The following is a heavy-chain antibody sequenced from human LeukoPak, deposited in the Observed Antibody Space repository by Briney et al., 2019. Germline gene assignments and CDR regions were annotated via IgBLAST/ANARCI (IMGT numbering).Heavy chain of an antibody. Sequence: ASVKVSCKASGYSFTNYYMHWVRQAPGQGLEWMGIISPSGDSTSYAQKFQGRITMTRDTSTSTVYMELSSLESEDTAVYYCARRYYDSSGLDYWGQGTLVTVSS. V-gene: IGHV1-46*01. CDR3: ARRYYDSSGLDY. CDR2: ISPSGDST. CDR1: GYSFTNYY. J-gene: IGHJ4*02. D-gene: IGHD3-22*01.